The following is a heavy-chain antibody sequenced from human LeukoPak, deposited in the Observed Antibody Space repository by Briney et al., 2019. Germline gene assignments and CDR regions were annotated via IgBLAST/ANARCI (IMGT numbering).Heavy chain of an antibody. CDR3: AKRAGSAWSAGA. CDR1: GFTFNFYA. D-gene: IGHD3-10*01. Sequence: PGGSLRLSCAASGFTFNFYAMSWVRQAPGKGLEWVSTISGSDGDTHYADSVQGRFTISRDNSKNTLYLQMNSLIPEDTAVYYCAKRAGSAWSAGAWGQGTLVTVSS. V-gene: IGHV3-23*01. CDR2: ISGSDGDT. J-gene: IGHJ5*02.